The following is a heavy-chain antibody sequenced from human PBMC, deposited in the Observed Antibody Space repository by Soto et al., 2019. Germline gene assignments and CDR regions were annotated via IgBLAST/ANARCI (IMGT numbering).Heavy chain of an antibody. Sequence: QVQLVESGGGVVQPGRSLRLSCAASGFTFSSYGMHWVRQAPGMGLEWVAVIWYDGSNKYYADSVKGRFTISRDNSKNTLYLQMNSLRAEDTAVYYCARGGLEWLYLFDYWGQGTLVTVSS. D-gene: IGHD3-3*01. CDR1: GFTFSSYG. CDR2: IWYDGSNK. V-gene: IGHV3-33*01. CDR3: ARGGLEWLYLFDY. J-gene: IGHJ4*02.